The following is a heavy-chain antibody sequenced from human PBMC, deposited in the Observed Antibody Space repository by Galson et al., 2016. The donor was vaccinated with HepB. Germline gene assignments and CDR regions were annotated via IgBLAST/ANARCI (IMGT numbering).Heavy chain of an antibody. CDR3: ARSSSKTNYWFATGGAGH. CDR1: GYTFTAHY. Sequence: SVKVSCKVSGYTFTAHYIYWVRQAPGQGLEWMAWINPNSGGTSYAQKFRGRVTVTRDTSISTAYMEVSSLTSDDTALYYCARSSSKTNYWFATGGAGHWGQGTLVTVSS. J-gene: IGHJ4*02. CDR2: INPNSGGT. V-gene: IGHV1-2*02. D-gene: IGHD2-8*02.